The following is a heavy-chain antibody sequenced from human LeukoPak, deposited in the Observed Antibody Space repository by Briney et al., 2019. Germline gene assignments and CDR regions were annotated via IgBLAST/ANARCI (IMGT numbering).Heavy chain of an antibody. CDR3: ARARRYYYGSGSYQD. D-gene: IGHD3-10*01. V-gene: IGHV4-34*01. CDR1: GGSFSGYY. CDR2: INHSGST. J-gene: IGHJ4*02. Sequence: SETLSLTCAVYGGSFSGYYWSWIRQPPGKGLEWIGEINHSGSTNYNPPLKSRVTISVDTSKNQFSLKLSSVTAADTAVYYCARARRYYYGSGSYQDWGQGTLVTVSS.